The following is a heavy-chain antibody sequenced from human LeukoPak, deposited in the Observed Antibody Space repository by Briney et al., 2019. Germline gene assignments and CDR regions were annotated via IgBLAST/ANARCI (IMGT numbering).Heavy chain of an antibody. CDR2: MNPNSGNT. CDR3: ARGRRIAVAGTVGFGY. Sequence: ASVKVSCKASGYAFTSYDINWVRQATGQGLEWMGWMNPNSGNTGYAQKFQGRVTITRNTSISTAYMELSSLRSEDTAVYYCARGRRIAVAGTVGFGYWGQGTLVTVSS. J-gene: IGHJ4*02. CDR1: GYAFTSYD. D-gene: IGHD6-19*01. V-gene: IGHV1-8*03.